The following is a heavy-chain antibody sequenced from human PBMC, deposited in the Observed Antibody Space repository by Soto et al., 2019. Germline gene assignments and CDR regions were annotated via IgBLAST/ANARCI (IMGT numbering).Heavy chain of an antibody. CDR2: MNPNSGNT. D-gene: IGHD3-9*01. CDR3: ARKVLTGYCKRNWFDP. CDR1: GYTFTSYD. J-gene: IGHJ5*02. Sequence: ASVKVSCKASGYTFTSYDINWVRQATGQGLEWMGWMNPNSGNTGYAQKFQGRVTMTRNTSISTAYMELSSLRSEDTAVYYCARKVLTGYCKRNWFDPWGQGTLVTVSS. V-gene: IGHV1-8*01.